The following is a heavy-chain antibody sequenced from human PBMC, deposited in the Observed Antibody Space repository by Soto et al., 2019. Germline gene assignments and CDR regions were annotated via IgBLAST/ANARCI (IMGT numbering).Heavy chain of an antibody. J-gene: IGHJ4*02. V-gene: IGHV3-48*04. Sequence: PGGSLRLSCAASGFTFSSHWMHWVRQAPGKGLEWVSYISSSGSTIYYADSVKGRFTISRDNAKNSLYLQMNSLRAEDTAVYYCASSGRWLQLFARGVFDYWGQGTLVTVSS. CDR3: ASSGRWLQLFARGVFDY. CDR2: ISSSGSTI. D-gene: IGHD5-12*01. CDR1: GFTFSSHW.